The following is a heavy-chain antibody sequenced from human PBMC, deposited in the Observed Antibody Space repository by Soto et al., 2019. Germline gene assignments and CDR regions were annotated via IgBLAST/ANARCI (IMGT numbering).Heavy chain of an antibody. J-gene: IGHJ3*02. CDR1: GYTFTGYY. CDR3: ARALIAVAGANDAFDI. Sequence: ASVKVSCKASGYTFTGYYMHWVRQAPGQGLEWMGWINPKSGGTNYAQKFQGWVTMTRDTSISTAYMELSRLGSDDTAVYYCARALIAVAGANDAFDIWGQGTMVTVSS. CDR2: INPKSGGT. D-gene: IGHD6-19*01. V-gene: IGHV1-2*04.